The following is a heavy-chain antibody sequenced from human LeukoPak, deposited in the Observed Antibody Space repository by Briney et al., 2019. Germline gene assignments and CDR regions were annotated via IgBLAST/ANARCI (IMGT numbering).Heavy chain of an antibody. Sequence: ASETLSLTCTVSGGSISSYYWSWIRQPAGKGLEWIGSIYYSGSTYYNPSLKSRVTISVDTSKNQFSLKLSSVTAADTAVYYCARDVNRDWFDPWGQGTLVTVSS. CDR1: GGSISSYY. CDR2: IYYSGST. D-gene: IGHD1-14*01. CDR3: ARDVNRDWFDP. V-gene: IGHV4-4*07. J-gene: IGHJ5*02.